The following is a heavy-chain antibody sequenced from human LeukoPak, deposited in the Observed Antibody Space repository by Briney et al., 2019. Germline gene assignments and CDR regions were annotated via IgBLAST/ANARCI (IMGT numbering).Heavy chain of an antibody. V-gene: IGHV4-30-2*01. CDR3: ARLSVTYVDY. Sequence: PSQTLSLTCAVSGGSISSGGSPWSWIRQPPGKGLEWIGYIYHSGSTYYNPSLKSRVTISVDRSKNQFSLKLSSVTAADTAVYYCARLSVTYVDYWGQGTLVTVSS. CDR2: IYHSGST. D-gene: IGHD3-16*02. CDR1: GGSISSGGSP. J-gene: IGHJ4*02.